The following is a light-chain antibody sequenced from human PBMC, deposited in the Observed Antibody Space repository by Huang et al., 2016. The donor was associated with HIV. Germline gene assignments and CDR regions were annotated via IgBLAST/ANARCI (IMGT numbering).Light chain of an antibody. V-gene: IGKV1-39*01. CDR1: ESISNY. Sequence: DIQMTQSPSSLSASVGDRVTITCRASESISNYLNWYQQKPGKAPNLLIYAESSLQGGVPSRFSGSGSGTEFILTISSLQPEDFAAYYCQQDYSTPLTFGGGTKVEIK. CDR2: AES. J-gene: IGKJ4*01. CDR3: QQDYSTPLT.